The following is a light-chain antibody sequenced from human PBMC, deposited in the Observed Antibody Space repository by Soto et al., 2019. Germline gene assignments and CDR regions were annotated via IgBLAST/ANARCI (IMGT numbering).Light chain of an antibody. CDR2: LGS. CDR3: MQALQTIT. V-gene: IGKV2-28*01. Sequence: DIVMTQSPLSLPVTPGEPASISCSSSHSLLHSNGYNYLDWYLQKPGQSPQLLIYLGSNRASGVPDRFSGSGSGTDFTLKISRVEAEDVGVYYCMQALQTITFGQGTRLEIK. CDR1: HSLLHSNGYNY. J-gene: IGKJ5*01.